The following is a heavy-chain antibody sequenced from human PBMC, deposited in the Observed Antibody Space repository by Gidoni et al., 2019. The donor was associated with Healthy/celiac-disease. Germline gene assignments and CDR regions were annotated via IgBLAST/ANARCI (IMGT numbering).Heavy chain of an antibody. CDR1: GYTFTSYD. Sequence: QVQLAQSGAEVKKPGASVKVSCKASGYTFTSYDINWVRQATGQGLEWMGWMNPNSGNTGYAQKFQGRVTMTRNTSISTAYMELSSLRSEDTAVYYCARAPPDCSSTSCYYYDYYMDVWGKGTTVTVSS. CDR2: MNPNSGNT. V-gene: IGHV1-8*01. J-gene: IGHJ6*03. D-gene: IGHD2-2*01. CDR3: ARAPPDCSSTSCYYYDYYMDV.